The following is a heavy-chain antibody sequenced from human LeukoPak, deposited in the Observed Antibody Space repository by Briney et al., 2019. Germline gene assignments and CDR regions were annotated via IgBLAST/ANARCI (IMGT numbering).Heavy chain of an antibody. CDR3: ARMGPAAAGIID. CDR2: IIPIFGTA. D-gene: IGHD6-13*01. J-gene: IGHJ4*02. CDR1: GGTFSSYA. V-gene: IGHV1-69*13. Sequence: GASVKVSCKASGGTFSSYAISWVRQAPGQGLEWMGGIIPIFGTANYAQKFQGRVTITADESTSTAYMELSSLRSEDTAVYYCARMGPAAAGIIDWGQGTLATVSS.